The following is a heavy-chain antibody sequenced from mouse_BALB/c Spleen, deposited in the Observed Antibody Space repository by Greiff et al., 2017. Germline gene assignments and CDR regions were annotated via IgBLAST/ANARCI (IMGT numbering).Heavy chain of an antibody. Sequence: EVKLQESGAELVKPGASVKLSCTASGFNIKDTYMHWVKQRPEQGLEWIGRIDPANGNTKYDPKFQGKATITADTSSNTAYLKLSRLTSEDTAVNYCARTTVVATDFDVWGAGTTVTVAS. CDR1: GFNIKDTY. V-gene: IGHV14-3*02. CDR2: IDPANGNT. J-gene: IGHJ1*01. CDR3: ARTTVVATDFDV. D-gene: IGHD1-1*01.